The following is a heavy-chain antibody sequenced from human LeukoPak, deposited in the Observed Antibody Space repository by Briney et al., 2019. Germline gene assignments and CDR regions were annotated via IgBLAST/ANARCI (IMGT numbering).Heavy chain of an antibody. Sequence: PGGSLRLSCAASGFTFNTYGMSWVRQAPGKGLMWVARLNNDGTITSYADSVKGRFTISRDNAKNTVYLQMNSLRVEDTAMYFCASVRLPGDAFDIWGQGTRVTVSS. J-gene: IGHJ3*02. V-gene: IGHV3-74*01. CDR1: GFTFNTYG. CDR2: LNNDGTIT. CDR3: ASVRLPGDAFDI.